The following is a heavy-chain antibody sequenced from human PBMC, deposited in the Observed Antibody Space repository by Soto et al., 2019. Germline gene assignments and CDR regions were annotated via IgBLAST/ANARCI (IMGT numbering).Heavy chain of an antibody. V-gene: IGHV3-23*01. D-gene: IGHD5-18*01. CDR2: ISGSGGST. J-gene: IGHJ4*02. Sequence: EVQLLESGGGLVQPGGSLRLSCAASGFTFSSYAMSWVRQAPGKGLEWLSAISGSGGSTYYADSVKGRFTISRDNSKNTLYLQMNSPRAEDTAVYYCAKDALDSSYGFDYWGQGTLVTVSS. CDR3: AKDALDSSYGFDY. CDR1: GFTFSSYA.